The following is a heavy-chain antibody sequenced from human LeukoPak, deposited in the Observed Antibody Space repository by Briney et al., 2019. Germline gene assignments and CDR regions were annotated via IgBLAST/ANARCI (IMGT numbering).Heavy chain of an antibody. Sequence: WASVRVSCKASGGTFSSYAISWVRPAPGQGLEWMGGIIPIFGTANYAQKFQGRVTITADESTSTAYMELSSLRSEDTAVYYCARELGDTSCCYYGMDVWGQGTTVTVSS. J-gene: IGHJ6*02. V-gene: IGHV1-69*13. D-gene: IGHD2-2*01. CDR2: IIPIFGTA. CDR1: GGTFSSYA. CDR3: ARELGDTSCCYYGMDV.